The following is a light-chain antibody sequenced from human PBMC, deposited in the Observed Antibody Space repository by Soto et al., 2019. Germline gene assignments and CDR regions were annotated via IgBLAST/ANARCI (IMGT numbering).Light chain of an antibody. CDR1: SSDIGGYNY. CDR3: SSYTSSSTLEV. V-gene: IGLV2-14*03. CDR2: DVS. J-gene: IGLJ1*01. Sequence: QSALTQPASVSGSPGQSITISCTGTSSDIGGYNYVSWYQQHPGKAPKLMIYDVSNRPSGVSNRFSGSKSGNTASLTISGLQAEDEAAYYCSSYTSSSTLEVFGTVTKVTVL.